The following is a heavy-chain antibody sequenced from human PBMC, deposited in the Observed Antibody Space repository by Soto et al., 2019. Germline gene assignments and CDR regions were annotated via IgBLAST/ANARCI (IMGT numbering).Heavy chain of an antibody. CDR1: GFTFSSCA. CDR2: IIDSGAST. J-gene: IGHJ6*02. V-gene: IGHV3-23*01. Sequence: EVQLLESGGGLVQPGGSLRLSCAASGFTFSSCAMGWVRQAPGKGLEWVSDIIDSGASTYYADSVKGRFTISRDNYKSTLYLQMNSLRAEDTAVYYCAKGRSYYYYYGVDVWGQGTTVTVSS. CDR3: AKGRSYYYYYGVDV.